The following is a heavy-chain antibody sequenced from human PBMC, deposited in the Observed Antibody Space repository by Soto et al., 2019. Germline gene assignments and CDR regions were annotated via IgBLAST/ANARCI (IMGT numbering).Heavy chain of an antibody. CDR3: ARDSGLVHYYYYGMDV. V-gene: IGHV1-18*01. D-gene: IGHD3-10*01. CDR2: ISAYNGNT. CDR1: GYTFTSYG. J-gene: IGHJ6*02. Sequence: QVQLVQSGAEVKKPGASVKVSCKASGYTFTSYGISWVRQAPGQGLEWMGWISAYNGNTNYAQKLQGRVTMTTDTSTRTASMELRSLRSDDTAVYYCARDSGLVHYYYYGMDVWGQGTTVTVSS.